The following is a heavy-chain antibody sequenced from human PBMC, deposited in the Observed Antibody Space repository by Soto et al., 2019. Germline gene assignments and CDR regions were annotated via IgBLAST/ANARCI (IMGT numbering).Heavy chain of an antibody. J-gene: IGHJ6*03. CDR3: AKEFEHFACLIYYMDV. CDR1: GFTFDDYA. V-gene: IGHV3-9*01. CDR2: ISWNSGSI. Sequence: EVQLVESGGGLVQPGRSLRLSCAASGFTFDDYAMHWVRQAPGKGLEWVSGISWNSGSIGYADSVKGRFTISRDKAKNSLSLQMNSLRAEDTALYYCAKEFEHFACLIYYMDVWGKGTTVTVSS. D-gene: IGHD3-9*01.